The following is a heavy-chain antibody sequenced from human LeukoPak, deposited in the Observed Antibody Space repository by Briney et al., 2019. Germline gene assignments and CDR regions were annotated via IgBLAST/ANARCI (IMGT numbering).Heavy chain of an antibody. V-gene: IGHV3-30-3*01. CDR2: MSDDGSEK. Sequence: GGSLRLSCTSSGFTLSRFAMHWVRQAPGKGLEWLGHMSDDGSEKHYVDSVRGRFTISRDPSKNTLYLEMTSLRTEDTAVYYCAREADSGYYRTVDYWGQGTMVTVS. CDR1: GFTLSRFA. CDR3: AREADSGYYRTVDY. D-gene: IGHD2-15*01. J-gene: IGHJ4*02.